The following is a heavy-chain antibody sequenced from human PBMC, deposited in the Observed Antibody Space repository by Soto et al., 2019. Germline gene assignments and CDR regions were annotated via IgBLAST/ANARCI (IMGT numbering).Heavy chain of an antibody. Sequence: QVQLVQSGAEVKKPGASVKVSCKASGYTFTSYYMHWLRQAPGQGLEWMGIINPTGGSASYAQRFQGRVTMTRDTSTSTVYMELSSLTSEDTAIYSCARDRGWFDPWGHGTRVTVSS. V-gene: IGHV1-46*01. J-gene: IGHJ5*02. CDR2: INPTGGSA. CDR1: GYTFTSYY. CDR3: ARDRGWFDP.